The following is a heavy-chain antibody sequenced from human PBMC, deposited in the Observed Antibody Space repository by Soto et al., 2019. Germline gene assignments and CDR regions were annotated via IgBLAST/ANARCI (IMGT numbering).Heavy chain of an antibody. CDR3: AREYGSGSSPPWFDP. Sequence: EVQLVESGGGVVWPGGSLRLSCAASGFTFDDYGMSWVRQVPGKGLEWVSGVNSNGDKTGYADSVKGRFTISRDNAKNSLYLQMNSLRVEDMALYHCAREYGSGSSPPWFDPWGQGTLVTVSS. J-gene: IGHJ5*02. CDR1: GFTFDDYG. CDR2: VNSNGDKT. V-gene: IGHV3-20*01. D-gene: IGHD3-10*01.